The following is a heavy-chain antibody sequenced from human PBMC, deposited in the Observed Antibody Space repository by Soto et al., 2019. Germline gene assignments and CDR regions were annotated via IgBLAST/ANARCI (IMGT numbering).Heavy chain of an antibody. Sequence: EVQLVESGGGLVQPGGSLRLSCAASGFTFSSYSMNWVRQAPGKGLEWVSYISSSSSTIYYADSVKGRFTISRDNAKNSLYLRMNSLRAEDTAVYYCARLLVDPWYMDVWGKGTTVTVSS. CDR2: ISSSSSTI. CDR3: ARLLVDPWYMDV. D-gene: IGHD1-26*01. J-gene: IGHJ6*03. V-gene: IGHV3-48*01. CDR1: GFTFSSYS.